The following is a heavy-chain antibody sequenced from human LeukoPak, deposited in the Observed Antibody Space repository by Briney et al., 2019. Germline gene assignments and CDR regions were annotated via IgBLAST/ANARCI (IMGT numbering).Heavy chain of an antibody. CDR1: GFSFSSYV. J-gene: IGHJ4*02. V-gene: IGHV3-30*04. D-gene: IGHD3-9*01. CDR3: ARAPYYDILTGLYQGIIY. Sequence: GGSLRLSCAASGFSFSSYVMHWVRQAPGKGLEWVAVISYDGSNKYYADSVKGRFTISRDNSKNTLYLQMNSLRAEDTAVYYCARAPYYDILTGLYQGIIYWGQGTLVTVSS. CDR2: ISYDGSNK.